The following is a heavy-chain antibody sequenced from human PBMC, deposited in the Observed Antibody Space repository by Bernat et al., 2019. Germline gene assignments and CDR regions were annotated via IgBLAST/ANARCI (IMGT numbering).Heavy chain of an antibody. J-gene: IGHJ4*02. Sequence: QVQLVESGGGVVQRGRSLRLSCAASGFTFSSYGMHWVRQAPGKGLEWVAVISYDGSNKYYADSVKGRFTISRDNSKNTLYLQMNSLRAEDTAVYYCAKDLTGDGDYWGQGTLVTVSS. D-gene: IGHD4-17*01. V-gene: IGHV3-30*18. CDR3: AKDLTGDGDY. CDR1: GFTFSSYG. CDR2: ISYDGSNK.